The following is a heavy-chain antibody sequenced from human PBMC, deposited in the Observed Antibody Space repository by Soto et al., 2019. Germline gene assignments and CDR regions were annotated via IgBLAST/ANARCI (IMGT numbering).Heavy chain of an antibody. CDR2: ISYDGSNK. Sequence: GGCLRLSCAASGFRFSSYCMHWVRQAPGKGLEWVAVISYDGSNKYYADSVKGRFTISRDNSKNTLYLQMNSLRAEDTAVYYYAKDRRDGYPSYWGQGTLVTVSS. J-gene: IGHJ4*02. D-gene: IGHD5-12*01. CDR3: AKDRRDGYPSY. V-gene: IGHV3-30*18. CDR1: GFRFSSYC.